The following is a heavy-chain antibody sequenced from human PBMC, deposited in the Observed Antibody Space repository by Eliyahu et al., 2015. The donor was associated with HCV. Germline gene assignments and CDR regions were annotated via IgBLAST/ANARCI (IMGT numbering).Heavy chain of an antibody. Sequence: QVQLQQSGPGLVKPSQTLSLTCAISGDSISSNSVAWNWIRQSPSRGLEWLGRTYYRSKWHNDYAVSVRSRIIINPDTSKNQFSLQLKSVSPEDTAVYYCARGISNCFDYWGQGSLVTVSS. V-gene: IGHV6-1*01. CDR3: ARGISNCFDY. J-gene: IGHJ4*02. CDR1: GDSISSNSVA. CDR2: TYYRSKWHN. D-gene: IGHD7-27*01.